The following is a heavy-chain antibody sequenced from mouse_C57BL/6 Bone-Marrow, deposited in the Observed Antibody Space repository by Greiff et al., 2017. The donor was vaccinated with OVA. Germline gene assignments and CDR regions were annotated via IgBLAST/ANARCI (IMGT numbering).Heavy chain of an antibody. V-gene: IGHV3-6*01. CDR1: GYSITSGYY. CDR2: ISYDGSN. CDR3: ARDHYYAMDD. Sequence: DVQLQESGPGLVKPSQSLSLTCSVTGYSITSGYYWNWIRQSPGNKLEWMGYISYDGSNNYNPSLKNRISITRDTSKNQFFLKLNSVTTEDTATYYCARDHYYAMDDWGQGTSVTVSS. J-gene: IGHJ4*01.